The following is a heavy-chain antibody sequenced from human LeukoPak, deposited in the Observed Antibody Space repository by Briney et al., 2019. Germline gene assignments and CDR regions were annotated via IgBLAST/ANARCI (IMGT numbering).Heavy chain of an antibody. J-gene: IGHJ5*02. CDR3: ARNDCSSTSCYSYKKRHWFDP. V-gene: IGHV4-31*03. D-gene: IGHD2-2*01. CDR2: IYYSGST. CDR1: GGSISSGGYY. Sequence: PSETLSLTCTVSGGSISSGGYYWSWIRQHPGKGLEWIGYIYYSGSTYYNPSLKSRVTISVDTSKNQFSLKLSSVTAADTAVYYCARNDCSSTSCYSYKKRHWFDPWGQGTLVTVSS.